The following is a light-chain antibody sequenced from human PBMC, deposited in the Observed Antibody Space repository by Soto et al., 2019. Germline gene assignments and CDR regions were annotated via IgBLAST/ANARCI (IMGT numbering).Light chain of an antibody. J-gene: IGKJ1*01. CDR1: QSVSIW. Sequence: DIQMTQSPSTLSASEGDRVTISCRASQSVSIWLAWYQQKPGRAPKLLIYKSSILESGVPSRFSGSGSGTEFTLTISNRQPDDFATDYCQQCNTAPWTFXQGTKVDIK. V-gene: IGKV1-5*03. CDR3: QQCNTAPWT. CDR2: KSS.